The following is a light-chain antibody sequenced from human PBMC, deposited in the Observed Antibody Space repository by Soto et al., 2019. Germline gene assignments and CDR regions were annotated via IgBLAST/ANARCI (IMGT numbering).Light chain of an antibody. V-gene: IGKV1-39*01. Sequence: DIQMTQSPSSLSASVGDRVTITCRASQSISSYLNWYQQKPGKAPKLLIYAASSLQSGVPSRFSGSGSGTDFTLTISSLQPEDFATYYCQQSYSPRHTFGQGTKLEIK. J-gene: IGKJ2*01. CDR2: AAS. CDR3: QQSYSPRHT. CDR1: QSISSY.